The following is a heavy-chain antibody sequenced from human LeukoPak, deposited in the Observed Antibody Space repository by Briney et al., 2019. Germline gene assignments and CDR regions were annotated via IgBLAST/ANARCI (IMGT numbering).Heavy chain of an antibody. CDR3: ARLGGGGWSGFDY. CDR2: IYYTGST. D-gene: IGHD6-19*01. CDR1: GGSISSYY. J-gene: IGHJ4*02. Sequence: SETLPLTCTVSGGSISSYYWNWVRQPPGKGLEWIGYIYYTGSTNYNPSLKSRVTISVDTSKNQFSLKLSSVTAADTAVYYCARLGGGGWSGFDYWGQGTLVTVSS. V-gene: IGHV4-59*01.